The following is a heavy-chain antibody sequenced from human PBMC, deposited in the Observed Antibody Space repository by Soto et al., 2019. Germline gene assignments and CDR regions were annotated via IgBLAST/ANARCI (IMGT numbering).Heavy chain of an antibody. D-gene: IGHD6-13*01. CDR2: INHSGST. CDR3: ARGGIAAAGTDY. V-gene: IGHV4-34*01. Sequence: QVQLQQWGAGLLKPSETLSLTCAVYGGSFSGYYWSWIRQPPGKGLEWIGEINHSGSTNYNPSLKSPVTITVDTSKNQFSLKLSSVTAADTAVYYCARGGIAAAGTDYWGQGTLVTVSS. J-gene: IGHJ4*02. CDR1: GGSFSGYY.